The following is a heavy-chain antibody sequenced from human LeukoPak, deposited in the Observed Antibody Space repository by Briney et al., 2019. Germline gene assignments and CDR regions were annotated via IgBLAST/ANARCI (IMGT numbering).Heavy chain of an antibody. Sequence: GESLKISCKGSGYSFTSYWIGWVRQMPGKGLEGMGIIYPGDSDTRYSPSFQGQVTIAADKSISTAYLEWSSLKASATAMYYCARHRYQLLCNHYYYMDVWGKGTTVTVSS. D-gene: IGHD2-2*01. CDR1: GYSFTSYW. CDR3: ARHRYQLLCNHYYYMDV. CDR2: IYPGDSDT. V-gene: IGHV5-51*01. J-gene: IGHJ6*03.